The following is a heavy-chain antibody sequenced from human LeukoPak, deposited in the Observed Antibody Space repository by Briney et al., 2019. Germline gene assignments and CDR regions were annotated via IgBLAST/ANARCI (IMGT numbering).Heavy chain of an antibody. CDR2: IYYSGST. CDR3: ARADEFWSGYYYYYGMDV. V-gene: IGHV4-59*01. Sequence: SETLSLTCTVSGGSISSYYWSWIRQPPGKRLEWIGYIYYSGSTNYNPSLKSRVTISVDTSKNQFSLKLSSVTAADTAVYYCARADEFWSGYYYYYGMDVWGQGTTVTVSS. J-gene: IGHJ6*02. CDR1: GGSISSYY. D-gene: IGHD3-3*01.